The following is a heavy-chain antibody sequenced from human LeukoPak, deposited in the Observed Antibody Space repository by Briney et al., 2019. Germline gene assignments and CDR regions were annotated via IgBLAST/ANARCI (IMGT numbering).Heavy chain of an antibody. J-gene: IGHJ5*02. CDR1: GFTFSSTV. D-gene: IGHD2-15*01. V-gene: IGHV3-23*01. CDR3: VKRFAESIVSDH. CDR2: ISPDGNYI. Sequence: GGSLRLSCAGSGFTFSSTVMTWVRQAPGKGLEWVSTISPDGNYIYYGDSLRGRLTMSRYNSKNTLYLQMSSLRVEDTAIYYCVKRFAESIVSDHWGQGTLVTVSS.